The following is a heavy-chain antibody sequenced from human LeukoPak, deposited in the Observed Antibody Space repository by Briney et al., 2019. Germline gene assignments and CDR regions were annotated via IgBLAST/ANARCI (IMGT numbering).Heavy chain of an antibody. J-gene: IGHJ4*02. CDR1: GFTFNSYW. Sequence: GGSLRLSCAASGFTFNSYWIHWVRQAPGKGLVWVSRINSDGSRTNYADSVKGRFTISRDNAKNTLYLQMNSLRAEDTAVYYCARTGLSSSGYYSFDSWGQGTLVTVSS. CDR2: INSDGSRT. CDR3: ARTGLSSSGYYSFDS. V-gene: IGHV3-74*01. D-gene: IGHD3-22*01.